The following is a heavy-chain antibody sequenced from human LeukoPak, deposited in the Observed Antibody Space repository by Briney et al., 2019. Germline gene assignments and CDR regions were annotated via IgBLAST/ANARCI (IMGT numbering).Heavy chain of an antibody. V-gene: IGHV4-59*01. D-gene: IGHD4-17*01. CDR1: GGSTSSYY. J-gene: IGHJ6*02. CDR2: IYYSGST. CDR3: ARGATVSPYYYYYGMDV. Sequence: SETLSLTCTVSGGSTSSYYWSWIRQPPGKGLEWIGYIYYSGSTNYNPSLKSRVTISVDTSKNQFSLKLSSVTAADTAVYYCARGATVSPYYYYYGMDVWGQGTTVTVSS.